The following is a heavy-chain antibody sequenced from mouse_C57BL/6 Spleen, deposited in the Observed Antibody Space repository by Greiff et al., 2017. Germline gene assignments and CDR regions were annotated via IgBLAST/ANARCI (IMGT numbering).Heavy chain of an antibody. Sequence: DVKLQESGAELVKPGASVKLSCTASGFNIKDYYMHWVKQRTEQGLEWIGRIDPEDGETKYAPKFQGKATITADTSSNTAYLQLSSLTSEDTAVYYCARGDSSGYGFAYWGQGTLVTVSA. CDR3: ARGDSSGYGFAY. V-gene: IGHV14-2*01. D-gene: IGHD3-2*02. CDR2: IDPEDGET. J-gene: IGHJ3*01. CDR1: GFNIKDYY.